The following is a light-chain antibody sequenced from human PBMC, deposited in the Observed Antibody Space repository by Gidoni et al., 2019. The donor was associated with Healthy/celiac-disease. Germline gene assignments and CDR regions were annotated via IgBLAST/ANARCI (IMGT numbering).Light chain of an antibody. CDR2: AAS. CDR3: QQSYSTPHT. J-gene: IGKJ4*01. Sequence: DIQMTQSPSSLSASVGDRVTITCRASQRISSYLNWYQPKPGKAPKHLIYAASSLQSGVPSRFSGSGSVTDFTLTISSLQPEDFATYYCQQSYSTPHTFXGXTKVEIK. V-gene: IGKV1-39*01. CDR1: QRISSY.